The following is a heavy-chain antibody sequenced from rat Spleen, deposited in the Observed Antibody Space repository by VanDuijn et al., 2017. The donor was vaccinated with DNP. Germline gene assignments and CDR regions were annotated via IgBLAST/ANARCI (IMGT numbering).Heavy chain of an antibody. CDR3: AGRPPPTRGPFDY. D-gene: IGHD1-4*01. V-gene: IGHV5-7*01. CDR1: GFTFSDHN. J-gene: IGHJ2*01. Sequence: EVQLVESGGGLVQPGRSLILSCTASGFTFSDHNMAWVRQAPTKGLEWVATFSYDGSSTYYRDSVKGRFIISRNNAKSTLYLQMDSLRSDDTATYYCAGRPPPTRGPFDYWGQGIMVTVSS. CDR2: FSYDGSST.